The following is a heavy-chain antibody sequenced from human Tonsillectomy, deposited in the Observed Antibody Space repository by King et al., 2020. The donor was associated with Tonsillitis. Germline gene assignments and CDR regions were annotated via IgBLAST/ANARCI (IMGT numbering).Heavy chain of an antibody. CDR1: GGSISSGSYY. Sequence: QLQESGPGLVKPSQTLSLTCTVSGGSISSGSYYWSWIRQPPGKGLEWIGRIYTSGGTHNNPPPKSRVTISVDTSKNPFSLKLSSVTAADPAVYYCAGSRGSYYGACFDYWGQGTLVTVSS. CDR3: AGSRGSYYGACFDY. CDR2: IYTSGGT. D-gene: IGHD1-26*01. V-gene: IGHV4-61*02. J-gene: IGHJ4*02.